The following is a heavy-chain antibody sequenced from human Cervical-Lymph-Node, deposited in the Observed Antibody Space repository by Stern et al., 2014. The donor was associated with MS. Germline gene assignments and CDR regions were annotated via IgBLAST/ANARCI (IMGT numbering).Heavy chain of an antibody. D-gene: IGHD1-1*01. Sequence: QDQLVQSGAEVRKPGSSVKVSCKASGGTFSRYGISWVRQAPGQGLEWMGGTIPVVGTADYAEQFEGRVTITADGSTSTAYMELSSLTSADTAVYYCARGPYNRDFFEYWGQGTLVTVSS. CDR2: TIPVVGTA. CDR3: ARGPYNRDFFEY. V-gene: IGHV1-69*12. J-gene: IGHJ4*02. CDR1: GGTFSRYG.